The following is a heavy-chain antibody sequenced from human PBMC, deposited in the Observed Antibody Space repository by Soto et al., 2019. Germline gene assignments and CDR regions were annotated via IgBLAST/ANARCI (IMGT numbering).Heavy chain of an antibody. CDR1: GGSISSSSYY. V-gene: IGHV4-39*01. Sequence: SETLSLTCTVSGGSISSSSYYWGWIRQPPGKGLEWIGSIYYSGSTYYNPSLKSRVTISVDTSKNQFSLKLSSVTAADTAAYYCARRRLYYDICCDAFDIWGQGTMVTVSS. CDR2: IYYSGST. CDR3: ARRRLYYDICCDAFDI. D-gene: IGHD3-9*01. J-gene: IGHJ3*02.